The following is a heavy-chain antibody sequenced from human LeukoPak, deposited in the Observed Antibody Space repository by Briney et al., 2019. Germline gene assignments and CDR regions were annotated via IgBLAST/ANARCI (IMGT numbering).Heavy chain of an antibody. D-gene: IGHD2-2*01. CDR3: ARMSVVPAATRGPLDAFDI. CDR1: GGSISSSNW. Sequence: SETLSLTCAVSGGSISSSNWWSWVRQPPGKGLEWIGSIYYSGSTYYNPSLKSRVTISVDTSKNQFSLKLSSVTAADTAVYYCARMSVVPAATRGPLDAFDIWGQGTMVTVSS. V-gene: IGHV4-39*01. J-gene: IGHJ3*02. CDR2: IYYSGST.